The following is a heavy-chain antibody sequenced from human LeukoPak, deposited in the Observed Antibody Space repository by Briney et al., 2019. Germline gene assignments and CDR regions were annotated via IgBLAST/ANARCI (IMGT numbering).Heavy chain of an antibody. CDR2: INSDGSST. V-gene: IGHV3-74*01. CDR3: ARDLVVVPAAIDFDY. J-gene: IGHJ4*02. Sequence: GGSLTLSCALSGLTFSSYWMQWVRHPPGEGLVWVSRINSDGSSTSYADSAKGRFTISRDNAKNTLYLQMNSLRAEDTAVYYCARDLVVVPAAIDFDYWGQGTLVTVSS. D-gene: IGHD2-2*02. CDR1: GLTFSSYW.